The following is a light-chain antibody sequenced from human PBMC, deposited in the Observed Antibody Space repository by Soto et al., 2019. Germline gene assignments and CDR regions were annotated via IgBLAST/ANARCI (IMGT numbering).Light chain of an antibody. CDR1: SSDVGSYDL. Sequence: QSALTQPASVSGSPRQSITISCAGTSSDVGSYDLVSWYQQHPGKAPKLILYEGTKRPAGVSFRFSGSKSGNTASLTISGLKTEDEADYFCCAYAGNSTWVFGGGTKRTVL. CDR3: CAYAGNSTWV. J-gene: IGLJ3*02. CDR2: EGT. V-gene: IGLV2-23*01.